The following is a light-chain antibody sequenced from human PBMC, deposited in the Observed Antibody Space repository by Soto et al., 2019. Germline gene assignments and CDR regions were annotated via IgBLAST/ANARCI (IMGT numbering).Light chain of an antibody. Sequence: DIEITQSPSTLSASVGDRVTITCRASQSISSWLAWYQQKQGKAPKLLIYDASSLESGVPSRFRGMGSGTDFTLTLSRLQPDDFETYYCQQYSSYTRTFGQGTKVDI. J-gene: IGKJ1*01. CDR2: DAS. CDR1: QSISSW. V-gene: IGKV1-5*01. CDR3: QQYSSYTRT.